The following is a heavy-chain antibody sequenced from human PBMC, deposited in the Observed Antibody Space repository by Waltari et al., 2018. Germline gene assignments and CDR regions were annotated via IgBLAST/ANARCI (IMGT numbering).Heavy chain of an antibody. CDR1: GFTFSSYS. CDR3: ARVLYDSSGYSDY. J-gene: IGHJ4*02. V-gene: IGHV3-48*01. D-gene: IGHD3-22*01. Sequence: EVQLVESGGGLVQPGGSLRLSCAASGFTFSSYSMNWVRQAPGKGLEWVSYISSSSSTIYYADSVKGRFTISRDNAKNSLYLQMNSLRAEDTAVYYCARVLYDSSGYSDYWGQGTLVTVSS. CDR2: ISSSSSTI.